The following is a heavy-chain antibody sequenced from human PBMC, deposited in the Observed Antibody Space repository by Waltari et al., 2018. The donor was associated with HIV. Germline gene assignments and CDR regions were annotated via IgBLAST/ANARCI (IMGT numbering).Heavy chain of an antibody. D-gene: IGHD3-10*02. CDR3: ARDAALFD. J-gene: IGHJ4*02. CDR1: GFTFSSPW. CDR2: INGDGSST. V-gene: IGHV3-74*01. Sequence: EVQLVESGGGLVQPGGSLRLSCAASGFTFSSPWMHWVRQAPGKGLVWVSRINGDGSSTDYADSVKGRFTISRDNAKNTLYLQVNTLRAEDTAVYFCARDAALFDWGQGTLVTVSS.